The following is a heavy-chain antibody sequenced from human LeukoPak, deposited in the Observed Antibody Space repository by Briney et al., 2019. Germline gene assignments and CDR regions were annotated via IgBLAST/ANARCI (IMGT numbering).Heavy chain of an antibody. V-gene: IGHV3-30*04. CDR1: GFTFSSYA. CDR2: ISYDGSNK. CDR3: ARVRSTPLLLNNWFDP. D-gene: IGHD2-15*01. J-gene: IGHJ5*02. Sequence: GGSPRLSCAASGFTFSSYAMHWVRQAPGKGLEWVAVISYDGSNKYYADSVKGRFTISRDNSKNTLYLQMNSLRAEDTAVYYCARVRSTPLLLNNWFDPWGQGTLVTVSS.